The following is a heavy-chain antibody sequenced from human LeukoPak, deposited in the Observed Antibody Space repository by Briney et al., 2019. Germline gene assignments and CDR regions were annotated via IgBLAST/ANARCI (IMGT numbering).Heavy chain of an antibody. CDR1: GFTFSGYD. V-gene: IGHV3-21*01. CDR2: ISGSSSYI. J-gene: IGHJ4*02. D-gene: IGHD4-23*01. CDR3: ARDSENYGGNSDY. Sequence: GGSLRLSCAASGFTFSGYDMNWVRQAPGKGLEWVSSISGSSSYIYYADSMKGRFTISRDNGKNSLYLQMNSLRAEDTAVYYCARDSENYGGNSDYWGQGTLVTVSS.